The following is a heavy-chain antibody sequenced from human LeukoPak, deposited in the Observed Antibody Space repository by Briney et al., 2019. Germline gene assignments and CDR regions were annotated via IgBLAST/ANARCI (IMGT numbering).Heavy chain of an antibody. Sequence: KTSETLSLTCAVSGGSISDYYWSWIRQPPGKGLESIGYIHYSGRTYYNPSLKSRVTMSVDTSNNQFSLSLRSVTAADTAVYYCARLVGVNRGSEDYWGQGTLVTVSS. J-gene: IGHJ4*02. CDR2: IHYSGRT. V-gene: IGHV4-59*01. D-gene: IGHD7-27*01. CDR3: ARLVGVNRGSEDY. CDR1: GGSISDYY.